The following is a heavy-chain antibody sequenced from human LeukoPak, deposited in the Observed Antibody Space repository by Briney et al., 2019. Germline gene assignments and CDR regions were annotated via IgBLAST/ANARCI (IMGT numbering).Heavy chain of an antibody. CDR1: GFTFSNYG. D-gene: IGHD5-18*01. CDR3: AKNKRGYSYGPYYYYMDV. CDR2: IRNDGSDK. V-gene: IGHV3-30*02. Sequence: GGSLRLSCAASGFTFSNYGIHWVRQAPGKGLEWVAFIRNDGSDKYYADSVKGRFTISRDNSKNTLYLQMNSLRAEDTAVYYCAKNKRGYSYGPYYYYMDVWGKGTTVTISS. J-gene: IGHJ6*03.